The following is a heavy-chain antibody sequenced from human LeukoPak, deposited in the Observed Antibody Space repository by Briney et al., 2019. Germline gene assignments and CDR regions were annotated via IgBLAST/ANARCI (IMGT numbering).Heavy chain of an antibody. Sequence: SVKVSCKASGGTFSSYAISWVRQAPGQGLEWMGRIIPILGIANHAQKCQGRVTITADKSTSTAYMELSSLRSEDTAVYYCARSLVLVGATTSFDYWGQGTLVTVSS. D-gene: IGHD1-26*01. CDR3: ARSLVLVGATTSFDY. V-gene: IGHV1-69*04. J-gene: IGHJ4*02. CDR2: IIPILGIA. CDR1: GGTFSSYA.